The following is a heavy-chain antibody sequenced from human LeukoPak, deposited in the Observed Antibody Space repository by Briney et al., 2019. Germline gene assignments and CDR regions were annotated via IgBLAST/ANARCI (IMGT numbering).Heavy chain of an antibody. CDR2: ISSRSSDI. CDR3: ARALYYDILTGYQTHTYYFDY. D-gene: IGHD3-9*01. Sequence: GGSLRLSCTASRVTFSGYTTNWVRQAPGKGLEWVSSISSRSSDIYYAASVKGRFTISRDNARNSLYLQMISLRAEDTAVYYCARALYYDILTGYQTHTYYFDYWGQGTLVTVSS. CDR1: RVTFSGYT. V-gene: IGHV3-21*01. J-gene: IGHJ4*02.